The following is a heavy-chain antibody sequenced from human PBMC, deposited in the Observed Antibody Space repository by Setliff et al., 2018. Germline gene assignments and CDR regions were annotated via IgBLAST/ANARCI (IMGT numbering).Heavy chain of an antibody. CDR3: ARGGSTMASRPDLAYFDS. J-gene: IGHJ4*02. CDR2: VYSTGTT. D-gene: IGHD6-6*01. Sequence: SETLSLTCNVSGGSMRSHYWNWIRQPPGKGPEWIGYVYSTGTTTYNPLLKSRATMSVDTSRKNFSLRLTSVTAADTAVYYCARGGSTMASRPDLAYFDSWGRGALVTVSS. V-gene: IGHV4-4*08. CDR1: GGSMRSHY.